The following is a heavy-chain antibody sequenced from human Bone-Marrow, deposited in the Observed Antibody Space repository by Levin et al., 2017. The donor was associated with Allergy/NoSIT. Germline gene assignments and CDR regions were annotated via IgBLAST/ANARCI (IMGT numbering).Heavy chain of an antibody. V-gene: IGHV4-30-4*01. Sequence: SETLSLTCTVSGGSLSSADDQWSWIRQTPGKGLEWIGYVYYGGSTYSNPSLKSRVSISVDMSKNQFSLKLASVTAADTAVYYCARGVIAPQYLYYGMDVWGQGTTVTVSS. D-gene: IGHD2-21*01. CDR3: ARGVIAPQYLYYGMDV. J-gene: IGHJ6*02. CDR2: VYYGGST. CDR1: GGSLSSADDQ.